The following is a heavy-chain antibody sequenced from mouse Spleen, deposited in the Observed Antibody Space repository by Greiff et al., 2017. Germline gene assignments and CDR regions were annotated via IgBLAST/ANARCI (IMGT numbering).Heavy chain of an antibody. CDR3: ARGDYGNGYFDV. CDR2: IDPSDSYT. Sequence: QVQLKQPGAELVKPGASVKLSCKASGYTFTSYWMQWVKQRPGQGLEWIGEIDPSDSYTNYNQKFKGKATLTVDTSSSTAYMQLSSLTSEDSAVYYCARGDYGNGYFDVWGTGTTVTVSS. CDR1: GYTFTSYW. D-gene: IGHD2-1*01. V-gene: IGHV1-50*01. J-gene: IGHJ1*03.